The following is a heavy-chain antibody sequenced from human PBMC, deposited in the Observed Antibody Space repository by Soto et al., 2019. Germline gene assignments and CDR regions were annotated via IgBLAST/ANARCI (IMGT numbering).Heavy chain of an antibody. J-gene: IGHJ4*02. Sequence: QVQLVESGGGVVQPGRSLRLSCAASGFTFSSYAMHWVRQAPGKGLEWVAVISYDGSNKYYADSVKGRFTISRDNSKNTLYLQMNSLRAEDTAVYYCARDRVQVAGPQTFDYWGQGTLVTVSS. CDR2: ISYDGSNK. D-gene: IGHD2-15*01. V-gene: IGHV3-30-3*01. CDR3: ARDRVQVAGPQTFDY. CDR1: GFTFSSYA.